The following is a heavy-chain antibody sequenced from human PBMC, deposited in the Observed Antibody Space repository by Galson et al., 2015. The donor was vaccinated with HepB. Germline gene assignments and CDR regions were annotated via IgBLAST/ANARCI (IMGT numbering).Heavy chain of an antibody. Sequence: SLRLSCAASGFTFSSYAMSWVRQAPGKGLEWVSAISGSGGFTYYADSVQGRFTISRDNSKNTLFLQMNSLRAEDTALYYCAKEEYYDFWSGYHFWGKGTTVTVSS. J-gene: IGHJ6*04. CDR1: GFTFSSYA. CDR3: AKEEYYDFWSGYHF. CDR2: ISGSGGFT. D-gene: IGHD3-3*01. V-gene: IGHV3-23*01.